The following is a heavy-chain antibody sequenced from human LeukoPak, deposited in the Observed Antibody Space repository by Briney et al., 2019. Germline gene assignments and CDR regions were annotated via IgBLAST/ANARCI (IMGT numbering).Heavy chain of an antibody. V-gene: IGHV4-59*01. J-gene: IGHJ4*02. CDR1: GGSTSGYN. D-gene: IGHD2-2*01. CDR2: SYYSGST. Sequence: SETLSLTCTVSGGSTSGYNWSWIRQPPGKGLEWIGYSYYSGSTNYNPSLKSRITISLDASKNQFSLKLPSVTASDTAGSYCARSSRGYGANFDYWGQGPLVTVSS. CDR3: ARSSRGYGANFDY.